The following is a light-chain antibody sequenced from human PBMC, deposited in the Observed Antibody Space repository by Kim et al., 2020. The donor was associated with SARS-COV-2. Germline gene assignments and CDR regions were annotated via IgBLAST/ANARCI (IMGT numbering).Light chain of an antibody. J-gene: IGLJ3*02. CDR1: SGHSNYA. CDR3: QTWGTGMV. CDR2: VKSDGGH. V-gene: IGLV4-69*01. Sequence: GASVKLTCTLTSGHSNYAIAWHQQRPGKGPRYLMKVKSDGGHTRGDDVPDRFSASSSGADRYLTISNLRSDDEADYYCQTWGTGMVFGGGTQLTVL.